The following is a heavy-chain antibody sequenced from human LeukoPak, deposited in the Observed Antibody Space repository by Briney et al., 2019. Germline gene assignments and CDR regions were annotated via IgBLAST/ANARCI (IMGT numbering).Heavy chain of an antibody. J-gene: IGHJ5*02. CDR2: IYSSGST. Sequence: SETLSLTCTVSGGSISSYYWTWIRQPAGKGLEWIGRIYSSGSTNHNPSLKSRVTMSVDTSKNQFSLKVRSVTAADTVVYYCARDSGYSSSWYPWFDPWGQGILVTVSS. CDR3: ARDSGYSSSWYPWFDP. D-gene: IGHD6-13*01. CDR1: GGSISSYY. V-gene: IGHV4-4*07.